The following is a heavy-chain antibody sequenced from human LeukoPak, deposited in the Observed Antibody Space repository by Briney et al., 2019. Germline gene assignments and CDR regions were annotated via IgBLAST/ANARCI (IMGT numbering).Heavy chain of an antibody. CDR3: ARNSAYSTSSGTNL. V-gene: IGHV4-34*01. J-gene: IGHJ4*02. CDR1: GGSLGGYY. D-gene: IGHD6-6*01. Sequence: PSETLSLTCALYGGSLGGYYWNWIRQPPGKGLEWIGEVNESGSTNYNPSLKSRVTISIDKSKSQFSLRLTSVTAADTAVYFCARNSAYSTSSGTNLWGQGTLVTVYS. CDR2: VNESGST.